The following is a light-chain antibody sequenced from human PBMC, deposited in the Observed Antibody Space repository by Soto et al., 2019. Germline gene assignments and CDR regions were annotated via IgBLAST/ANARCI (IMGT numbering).Light chain of an antibody. CDR1: QSVSSSY. V-gene: IGKV3-20*01. CDR2: GAS. J-gene: IGKJ1*01. Sequence: EIVLTQSPGTLSLSQGERATLSCRASQSVSSSYLAWYQQKPGHAPRLLIYGASSRATGIPDRFIGSGSGTDFTLTISRLEPEALAVYYCQHYGSSPRTFGQGAKVDIK. CDR3: QHYGSSPRT.